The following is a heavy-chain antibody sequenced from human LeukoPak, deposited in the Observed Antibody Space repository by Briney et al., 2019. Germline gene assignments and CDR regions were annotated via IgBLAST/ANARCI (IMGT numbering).Heavy chain of an antibody. J-gene: IGHJ4*02. Sequence: SETLSLTCTVSGGSISSYYWSWIRQPPGKGLEWIGYIYYSGSTNYNPSLKSRVTISVDTSKNQFSLKLSSVTAADTAVCYCARGRGYSYGYPSVFDYWGQGTLVTVSS. V-gene: IGHV4-59*01. D-gene: IGHD5-18*01. CDR2: IYYSGST. CDR3: ARGRGYSYGYPSVFDY. CDR1: GGSISSYY.